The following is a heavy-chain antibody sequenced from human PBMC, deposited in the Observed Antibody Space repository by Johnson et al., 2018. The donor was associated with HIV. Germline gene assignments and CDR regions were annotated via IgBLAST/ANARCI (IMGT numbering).Heavy chain of an antibody. Sequence: VQLVESGGGLVQPGRSLRLSCAASGFTFDDYAMHWVRQAPGKGLEWVSGISWNSGSIGYADCVKGRFTISRDNAKNSLYLQMNSLRAEDTALYYCAKDIIDSSSSRGAFDIWGQGTMVTVSS. CDR2: ISWNSGSI. CDR1: GFTFDDYA. D-gene: IGHD6-6*01. V-gene: IGHV3-9*01. CDR3: AKDIIDSSSSRGAFDI. J-gene: IGHJ3*02.